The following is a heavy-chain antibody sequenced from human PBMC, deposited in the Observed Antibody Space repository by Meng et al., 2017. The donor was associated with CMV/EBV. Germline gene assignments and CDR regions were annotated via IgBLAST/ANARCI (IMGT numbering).Heavy chain of an antibody. D-gene: IGHD3-3*01. CDR3: ARDERVTIFGVVNARGGYGMDV. CDR1: GYTFTGYY. V-gene: IGHV1-2*02. CDR2: INPNSGST. Sequence: ASVKVSCKASGYTFTGYYMHWVRQAPGQGLEWMGWINPNSGSTNYAQKFQGRVTMTRDTSISTAYMERSRLRSDGTAVYYGARDERVTIFGVVNARGGYGMDVWGQGTTVTVSS. J-gene: IGHJ6*02.